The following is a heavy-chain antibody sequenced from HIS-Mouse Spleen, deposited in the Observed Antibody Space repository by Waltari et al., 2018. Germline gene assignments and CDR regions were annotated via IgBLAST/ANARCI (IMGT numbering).Heavy chain of an antibody. V-gene: IGHV2-5*01. D-gene: IGHD3-9*01. CDR2: IYWNDDK. CDR3: AHRPGPLRDILTGWYYFDY. CDR1: GFSLSTSGVG. Sequence: QITLKESGPTLVKPTQTLTLTCTFSGFSLSTSGVGVGWIRQPPGKALEWLALIYWNDDKRYSPSLKSRLTITKDTSKNQVVLTMTNMDPVDTATYYCAHRPGPLRDILTGWYYFDYWGQGTLVTVSS. J-gene: IGHJ4*02.